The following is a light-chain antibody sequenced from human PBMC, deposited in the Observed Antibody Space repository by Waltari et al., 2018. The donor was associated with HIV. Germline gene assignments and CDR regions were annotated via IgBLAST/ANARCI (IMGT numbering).Light chain of an antibody. CDR1: QNINSN. J-gene: IGKJ2*01. Sequence: EIVMTQSPATLSVSPGERATLSCRASQNINSNLAWYQQKPGQAPSLLIYGASTRDTGIPARFSGSVSGTEFTLTISSLQSEDFAVFYCQHYHNWPPYTFGQGTKLEIK. V-gene: IGKV3-15*01. CDR2: GAS. CDR3: QHYHNWPPYT.